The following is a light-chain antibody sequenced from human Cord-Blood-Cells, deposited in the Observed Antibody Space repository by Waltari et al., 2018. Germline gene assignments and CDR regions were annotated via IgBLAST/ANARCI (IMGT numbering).Light chain of an antibody. V-gene: IGLV1-40*01. Sequence: QSVLTQPPSVSGAPGQSVTISCTGSSPHIGAGYDVHWYQQLPGTAPKPLIYGNSNRPSGVPDRFSGSKSGTSASLAITGLQAEDEADYYCQSYDSSLSAYVVFGGGTKLTVL. J-gene: IGLJ2*01. CDR3: QSYDSSLSAYVV. CDR1: SPHIGAGYD. CDR2: GNS.